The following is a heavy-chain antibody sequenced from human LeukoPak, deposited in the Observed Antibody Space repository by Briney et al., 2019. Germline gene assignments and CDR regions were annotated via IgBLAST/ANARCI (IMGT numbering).Heavy chain of an antibody. CDR3: ARDDGDYLLGFDF. CDR2: IRPGSGDI. Sequence: ASVKVSCKISGYTFTFFYVHWLRHSPGQGLEWMGWIRPGSGDINYAQKFRDRVTVTSDTSTTTAYMEVNKLTSDDTAVYYCARDDGDYLLGFDFWGQGTLVTVSS. CDR1: GYTFTFFY. V-gene: IGHV1-2*02. D-gene: IGHD4-17*01. J-gene: IGHJ4*02.